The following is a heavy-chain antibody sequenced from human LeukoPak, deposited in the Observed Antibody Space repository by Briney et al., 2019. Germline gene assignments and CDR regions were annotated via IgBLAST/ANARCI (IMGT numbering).Heavy chain of an antibody. Sequence: SETLSLTCTVSGGSISGYYWSWIRQPPGKGLEWIGYIYYSGSTNYNPSLKSRVTISVDTSKNQFSLKLSSVTAADTAVYYCARGCSAGTPNNWFETWGQGTLVTVSS. CDR1: GGSISGYY. CDR3: ARGCSAGTPNNWFET. J-gene: IGHJ5*02. V-gene: IGHV4-59*01. CDR2: IYYSGST. D-gene: IGHD6-13*01.